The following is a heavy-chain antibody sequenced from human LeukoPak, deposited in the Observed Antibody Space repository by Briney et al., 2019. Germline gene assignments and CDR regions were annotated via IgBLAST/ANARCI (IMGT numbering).Heavy chain of an antibody. J-gene: IGHJ4*02. CDR1: GGPISSYK. CDR3: ARGYFWAIAVAGYYFDY. CDR2: IDYSGST. V-gene: IGHV4-59*01. Sequence: SETLSLTCTVSGGPISSYKWTWIRQPPAKGLPGIGYIDYSGSTNYNPSLKSRVSISLDTSKNQFSLRLSSVTAADTAVYYCARGYFWAIAVAGYYFDYWGQGTLVTVSS. D-gene: IGHD6-19*01.